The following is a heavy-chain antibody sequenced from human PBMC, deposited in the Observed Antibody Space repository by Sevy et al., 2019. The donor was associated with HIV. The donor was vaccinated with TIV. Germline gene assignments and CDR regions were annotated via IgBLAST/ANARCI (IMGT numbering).Heavy chain of an antibody. Sequence: SQTLSLTCVISGDSVSSNRTAWNWIRQSPSRGLEWLGRTYYRSKWYTDYAVSVKSRITINPDTSKNQVSLQLNSVTPEDTAVYYCTRGAHSLDYWGQGTLVTVSS. CDR1: GDSVSSNRTA. J-gene: IGHJ4*02. CDR2: TYYRSKWYT. CDR3: TRGAHSLDY. V-gene: IGHV6-1*01. D-gene: IGHD2-15*01.